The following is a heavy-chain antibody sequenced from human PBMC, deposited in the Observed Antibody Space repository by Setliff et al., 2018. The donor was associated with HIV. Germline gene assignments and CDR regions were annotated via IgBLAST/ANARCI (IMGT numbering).Heavy chain of an antibody. CDR2: ISWNSGRL. J-gene: IGHJ4*02. CDR3: ASVSDFWSVSFGY. V-gene: IGHV3-9*01. CDR1: GFTFDDYA. D-gene: IGHD3-3*01. Sequence: LRLSCAASGFTFDDYAMHWVRQVPGKGLEWVSGISWNSGRLDYADSVKGRFTISRDNAQNSLDLQMNSLRAEDTAVYYCASVSDFWSVSFGYWGQGALVTVSS.